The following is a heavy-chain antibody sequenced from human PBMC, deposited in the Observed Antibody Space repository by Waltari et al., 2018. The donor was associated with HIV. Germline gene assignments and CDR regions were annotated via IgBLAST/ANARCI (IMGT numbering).Heavy chain of an antibody. D-gene: IGHD2-15*01. Sequence: QVRLLQSGAEVKKPGASVRVSCKTSGYTFTDYYIHWVRQAPGQGLEWVAWVNPRRGGKKYEPKFKGRVTVTRDTSSTTAYIYLTNLRPDDTAGYFCARADCVGCSCLPWKYPYLYAMDVWGQGTTVTVSP. CDR3: ARADCVGCSCLPWKYPYLYAMDV. CDR2: VNPRRGGK. J-gene: IGHJ6*01. CDR1: GYTFTDYY. V-gene: IGHV1-2*02.